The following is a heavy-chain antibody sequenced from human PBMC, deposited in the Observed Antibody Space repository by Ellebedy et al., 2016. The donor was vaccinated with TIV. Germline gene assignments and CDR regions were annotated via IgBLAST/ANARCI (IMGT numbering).Heavy chain of an antibody. CDR3: ARGLPADGKEFDY. CDR1: GDNVSSNSAA. Sequence: SQTLSLTXXISGDNVSSNSAAWNWIRQSPSRGLEWLGKTYYRSKWYNDYAVSVKSRITINPDPSKNQFSLRLNSVTPDDTAMYYCARGLPADGKEFDYWGQGTLVTVSS. V-gene: IGHV6-1*01. D-gene: IGHD6-13*01. J-gene: IGHJ4*02. CDR2: TYYRSKWYN.